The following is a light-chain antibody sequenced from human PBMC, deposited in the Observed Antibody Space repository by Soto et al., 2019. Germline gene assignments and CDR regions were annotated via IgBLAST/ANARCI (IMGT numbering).Light chain of an antibody. Sequence: EILMTQSPATLSVSPGERATPSCGASQSVSSNLAWYQKKHGQAPRLIIYDTSTRATGIPDRFSGSGSGTEFILTISSLQSADFAVYYCQQYNKWRIITFGQGTRLDIK. CDR1: QSVSSN. J-gene: IGKJ5*01. CDR2: DTS. CDR3: QQYNKWRIIT. V-gene: IGKV3-15*01.